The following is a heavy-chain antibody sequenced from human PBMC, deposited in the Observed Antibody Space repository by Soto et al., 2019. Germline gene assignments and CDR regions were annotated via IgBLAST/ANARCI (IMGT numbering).Heavy chain of an antibody. Sequence: GSLRLSCAASGFTFSSYAMTWVRQAPGKGLEWVSSISGSGGTTYYTDSVRGRFIISRDKSKNTLYLQMNSLRAEDTAVYYCAKGLMAAPRGYYDMDVWREATTVTLSS. CDR2: ISGSGGTT. CDR3: AKGLMAAPRGYYDMDV. V-gene: IGHV3-23*01. CDR1: GFTFSSYA. D-gene: IGHD2-15*01. J-gene: IGHJ6*02.